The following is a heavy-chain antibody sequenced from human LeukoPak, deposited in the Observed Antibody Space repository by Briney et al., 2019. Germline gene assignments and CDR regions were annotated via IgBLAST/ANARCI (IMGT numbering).Heavy chain of an antibody. D-gene: IGHD6-19*01. Sequence: KTSETLSLTCAVYGGSFSGYYLSWIRQPPGKGLEWIGEINHSGSTNYNPSLKSRVTISVDTSKNQFSLKLSSVTAADTAVYYCARGYPWWLVPRSYFDYWGQGTLVTVSS. CDR2: INHSGST. J-gene: IGHJ4*02. V-gene: IGHV4-34*01. CDR1: GGSFSGYY. CDR3: ARGYPWWLVPRSYFDY.